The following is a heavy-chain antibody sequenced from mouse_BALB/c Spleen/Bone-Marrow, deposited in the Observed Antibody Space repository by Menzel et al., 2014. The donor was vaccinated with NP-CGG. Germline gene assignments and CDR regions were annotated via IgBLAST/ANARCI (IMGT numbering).Heavy chain of an antibody. CDR2: IRNKANGYTT. CDR3: ARDTGNYVRFAY. J-gene: IGHJ3*01. Sequence: EVKLMESGGGLVQPGGSLRVSCATSGFTFTDYYMSWVRQPPGKALEWLGFIRNKANGYTTEYSASVKGRFTISRDNSQSILYLQMNTLRAEDSATYYCARDTGNYVRFAYWGQGTLVTVSA. V-gene: IGHV7-3*02. CDR1: GFTFTDYY. D-gene: IGHD2-1*01.